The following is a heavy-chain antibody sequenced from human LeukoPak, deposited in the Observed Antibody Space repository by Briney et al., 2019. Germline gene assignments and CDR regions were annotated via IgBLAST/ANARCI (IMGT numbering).Heavy chain of an antibody. Sequence: GGSLRLSCGASGFTFTSYAMTWVRQAPGKGLEWVSAISGSGGYTYYADSVKGRFTISRDNSKNTLYLQMNSLRAEDTAVYYCAKSRGLYYYDSSGSFDYWGQGTLVTVSS. D-gene: IGHD3-22*01. V-gene: IGHV3-23*01. CDR1: GFTFTSYA. CDR3: AKSRGLYYYDSSGSFDY. J-gene: IGHJ4*02. CDR2: ISGSGGYT.